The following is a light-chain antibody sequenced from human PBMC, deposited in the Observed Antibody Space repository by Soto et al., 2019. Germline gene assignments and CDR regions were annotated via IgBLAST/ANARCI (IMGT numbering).Light chain of an antibody. Sequence: QSVLTQPPSVSGAPGQRVTISCTGSSSNIGAGYDVHWYQQLPGTAPKLLIYGNSNRPSGVPDRFSGSKSGTSASLAITGLKAEDEADYYCQSYGSSLSGYGFGTGTKVTVL. CDR2: GNS. CDR3: QSYGSSLSGYG. J-gene: IGLJ1*01. CDR1: SSNIGAGYD. V-gene: IGLV1-40*01.